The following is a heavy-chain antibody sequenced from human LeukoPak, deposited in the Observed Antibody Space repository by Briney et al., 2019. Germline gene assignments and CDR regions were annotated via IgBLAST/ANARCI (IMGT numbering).Heavy chain of an antibody. CDR3: ARDSPVQQQLDNYYYYGMDV. Sequence: SETLSLTCTVSGGSISSYYWSWIRQPPGKGLEWIGYIYYSGSTNYNPSLKSRVTISVDTSKNQFSLKLSSVTATDTAVYYCARDSPVQQQLDNYYYYGMDVWGQGTTVTVSS. V-gene: IGHV4-59*12. D-gene: IGHD6-13*01. CDR2: IYYSGST. J-gene: IGHJ6*02. CDR1: GGSISSYY.